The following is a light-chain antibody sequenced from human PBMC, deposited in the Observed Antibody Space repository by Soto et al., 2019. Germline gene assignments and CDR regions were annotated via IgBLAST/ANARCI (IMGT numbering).Light chain of an antibody. CDR3: CSYAGSSTFNWV. CDR2: EVS. CDR1: SSDVGSYNL. J-gene: IGLJ3*02. V-gene: IGLV2-23*02. Sequence: QSALTQPASVSGSPGQSITISCTGNSSDVGSYNLVSWYQQHPGKAPKLMIYEVSKRPSGVSNRFSGSKSGNTASLTISGLQAEDEADYYCCSYAGSSTFNWVFGGGTKLTVL.